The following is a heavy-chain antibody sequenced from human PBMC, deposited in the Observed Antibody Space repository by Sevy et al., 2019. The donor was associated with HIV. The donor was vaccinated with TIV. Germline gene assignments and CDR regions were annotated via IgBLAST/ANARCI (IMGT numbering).Heavy chain of an antibody. CDR1: GFTFSSYV. V-gene: IGHV3-23*01. J-gene: IGHJ4*02. Sequence: GGSLRLSCAASGFTFSSYVMTWVRQAPGKGLEWVSDISDSGTSTYYADSVKGRFTISRDNSKITLYLQMNSLRAEDTAVYYCANELMLEWEPSGFDYWGQGTLVTVSS. CDR3: ANELMLEWEPSGFDY. CDR2: ISDSGTST. D-gene: IGHD1-26*01.